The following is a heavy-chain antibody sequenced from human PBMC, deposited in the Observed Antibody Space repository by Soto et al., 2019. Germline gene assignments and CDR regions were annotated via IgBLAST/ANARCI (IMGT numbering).Heavy chain of an antibody. V-gene: IGHV4-39*07. CDR2: IYYSGST. CDR1: GGSLSSSSYY. CDR3: ARDRRGCSGGSCYAYFDY. Sequence: PSETRSLTCTVSGGSLSSSSYYWGWIRQPPGKGLEWIGCIYYSGSTNYNPSLKSRVTISVDTSKNQFSLKPSSVTAADTAVYYCARDRRGCSGGSCYAYFDYWGQGTLVTVSS. J-gene: IGHJ4*02. D-gene: IGHD2-15*01.